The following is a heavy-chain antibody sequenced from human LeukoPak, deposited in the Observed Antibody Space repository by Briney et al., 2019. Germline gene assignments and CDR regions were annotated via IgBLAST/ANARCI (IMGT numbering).Heavy chain of an antibody. CDR3: ARARAGAGTFFFDY. V-gene: IGHV3-53*01. CDR2: IYSGGST. Sequence: PGGSLRLSCAASGFTVSSNYMSWVRQAPGKGLEWGSVIYSGGSTYYADSVKGRFTISRDNSKNTLYLQMNSLRAEDTAVYYCARARAGAGTFFFDYWGQGTLVTVSS. D-gene: IGHD6-13*01. CDR1: GFTVSSNY. J-gene: IGHJ4*02.